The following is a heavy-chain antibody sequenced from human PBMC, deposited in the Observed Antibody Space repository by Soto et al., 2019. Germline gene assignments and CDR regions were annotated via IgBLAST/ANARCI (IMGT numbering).Heavy chain of an antibody. Sequence: GGSLRLSCAASGFTFSSYGMHWVRQAPGKGLEWGAVIWYDGSNKYYADSVKGRFTISRDNSKNTLYLQMNSLRAEDTAVYYCARVNIPVPNYYYYYGMDVWGQGTTVTVSS. CDR1: GFTFSSYG. CDR3: ARVNIPVPNYYYYYGMDV. V-gene: IGHV3-33*01. J-gene: IGHJ6*02. CDR2: IWYDGSNK.